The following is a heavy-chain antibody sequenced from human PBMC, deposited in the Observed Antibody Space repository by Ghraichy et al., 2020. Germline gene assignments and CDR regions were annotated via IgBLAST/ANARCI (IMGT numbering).Heavy chain of an antibody. J-gene: IGHJ4*02. CDR3: TKSNGLYSLHY. D-gene: IGHD6-19*01. V-gene: IGHV4-4*02. Sequence: SETLSLTCAVSGDSMSSGGWWSWVRQSPGKGLEGIGEIDRSGTSYYRPSLVGRVNISADKSKNQFSLTLTSVTAADTAIYFCTKSNGLYSLHYWGQGILVTVSS. CDR2: IDRSGTS. CDR1: GDSMSSGGW.